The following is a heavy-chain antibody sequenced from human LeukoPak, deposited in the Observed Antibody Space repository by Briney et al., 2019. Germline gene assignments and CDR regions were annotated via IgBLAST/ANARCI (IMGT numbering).Heavy chain of an antibody. CDR3: ARGDGVTLFFDY. D-gene: IGHD5-18*01. Sequence: GRSLRLSCAASGFTVSSNYMSWVRQAPGKGLEWVSVIYSGGSTYYADSVKGRFTISRDNSKNTLYLQMNSLRAEDTAVYYCARGDGVTLFFDYWGQGTLVTVSS. CDR2: IYSGGST. CDR1: GFTVSSNY. J-gene: IGHJ4*02. V-gene: IGHV3-53*01.